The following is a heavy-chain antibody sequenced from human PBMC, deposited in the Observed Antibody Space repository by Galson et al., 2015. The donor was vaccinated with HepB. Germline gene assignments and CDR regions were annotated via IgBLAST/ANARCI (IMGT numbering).Heavy chain of an antibody. CDR1: GFTFSSYE. J-gene: IGHJ4*02. D-gene: IGHD5-12*01. CDR3: ARDMSGYETRSFDY. V-gene: IGHV3-48*03. Sequence: SCAASGFTFSSYEMNWVRQAPGKGLEWVSYISSSGSTIYYADSVKGRFTISRDNAKNSLYLQMNSLRAEDTAVYYCARDMSGYETRSFDYWGQGTLVTVSS. CDR2: ISSSGSTI.